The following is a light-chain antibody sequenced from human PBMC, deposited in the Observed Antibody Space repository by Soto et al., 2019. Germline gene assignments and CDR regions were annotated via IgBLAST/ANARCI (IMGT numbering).Light chain of an antibody. V-gene: IGKV4-1*01. CDR2: WAS. CDR1: QSVFYSSINKNY. J-gene: IGKJ2*01. Sequence: DIVMTQSPDSLAVSLGERATINCKSSQSVFYSSINKNYLAWYQQKPGQPPTLLIYWASTRESGVPDRFSGSGSGTDFTLTISSQQAEDVAVYYCHHYYSTPYTFGKGTKLEIK. CDR3: HHYYSTPYT.